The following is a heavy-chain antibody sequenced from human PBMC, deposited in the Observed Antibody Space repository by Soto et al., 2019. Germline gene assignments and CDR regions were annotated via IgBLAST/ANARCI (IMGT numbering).Heavy chain of an antibody. D-gene: IGHD4-17*01. J-gene: IGHJ3*02. CDR2: ISYDGSNK. CDR3: AKIMEPVTPAVDAFDI. CDR1: GFTFSSYG. V-gene: IGHV3-30*18. Sequence: QVQLVESGGGVVQPGRSLRLSCAASGFTFSSYGMHWVRQAPGKGLEWVAVISYDGSNKYYADSVKGRFTISRDNSKNTLYLQMNSLRAEHTAVYYCAKIMEPVTPAVDAFDIWGQGTMVTVSS.